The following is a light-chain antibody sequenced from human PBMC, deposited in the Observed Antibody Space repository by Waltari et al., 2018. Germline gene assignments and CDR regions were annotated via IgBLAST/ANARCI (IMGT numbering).Light chain of an antibody. J-gene: IGLJ1*01. CDR1: DSDVGAYDF. Sequence: QSALTQPASVSGSPGQSITISCSGTDSDVGAYDFVSWYQQHPGKAPHLIIYEVSNRPAGISNRFSASKSGNTAYLTISGLQAEDEADYYCSSYTTSSAPGVFGTGTRVTVL. CDR2: EVS. V-gene: IGLV2-14*01. CDR3: SSYTTSSAPGV.